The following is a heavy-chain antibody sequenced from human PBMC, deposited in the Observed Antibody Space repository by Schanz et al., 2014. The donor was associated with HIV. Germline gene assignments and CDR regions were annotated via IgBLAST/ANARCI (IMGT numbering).Heavy chain of an antibody. CDR3: AKSGQLVTKHYWFDS. CDR1: GGSFSGYF. V-gene: IGHV4-34*01. D-gene: IGHD6-6*01. J-gene: IGHJ5*01. CDR2: INHSGST. Sequence: QVQLQPWGAGLLKPSETLSLTCAVYGGSFSGYFWAWIRQPPGKGLEWIGEINHSGSTNYNPSLKSRVTISVDTSKNLFSLKLKPVTAADTAVYYCAKSGQLVTKHYWFDSWGQGTLVIVSS.